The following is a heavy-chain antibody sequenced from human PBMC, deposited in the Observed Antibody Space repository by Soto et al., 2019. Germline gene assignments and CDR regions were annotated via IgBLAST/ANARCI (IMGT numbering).Heavy chain of an antibody. V-gene: IGHV1-18*01. CDR2: ISAYNGNT. Sequence: VKVACEASDYTFTSYGISWVRQAPGPGLEGMGWISAYNGNTNYAQKLQGSVTITTDTSTSTAYMELRSLRSDDTAVDYGARDIWWRWVGYISMYNWFEPWGQGTLVNVPS. J-gene: IGHJ5*01. CDR3: ARDIWWRWVGYISMYNWFEP. CDR1: DYTFTSYG. D-gene: IGHD3-3*02.